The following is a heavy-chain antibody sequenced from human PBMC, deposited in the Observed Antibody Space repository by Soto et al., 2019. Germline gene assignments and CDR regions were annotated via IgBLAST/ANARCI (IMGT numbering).Heavy chain of an antibody. Sequence: VQLQESGPGLVKSSQTLSLPCTVSGASISSGNYYWTWVRQPPGQGLKWIGYIYYSGATYYNTSLKIRLNISLATSTDQFFLSLTSVTVAYSAVYHCARARGGIGVHYYGMAPWGQGTTVTVSS. V-gene: IGHV4-30-4*01. CDR2: IYYSGAT. CDR3: ARARGGIGVHYYGMAP. J-gene: IGHJ6*02. D-gene: IGHD3-16*02. CDR1: GASISSGNYY.